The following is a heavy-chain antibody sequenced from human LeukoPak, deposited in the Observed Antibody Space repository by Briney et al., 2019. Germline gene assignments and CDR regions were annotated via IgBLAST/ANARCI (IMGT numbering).Heavy chain of an antibody. CDR3: ARSDKFGELPGWVDP. V-gene: IGHV5-51*01. CDR1: GYSFNTYW. J-gene: IGHJ5*02. CDR2: IYPGDSDT. Sequence: GESLKISCKGSGYSFNTYWIGWVRQMPGKGLEWMGIIYPGDSDTRYSPSFQGQVTISVDKSISTSYLQWSSLKAADTAIYYCARSDKFGELPGWVDPRGQGTLVTVSS. D-gene: IGHD3-10*01.